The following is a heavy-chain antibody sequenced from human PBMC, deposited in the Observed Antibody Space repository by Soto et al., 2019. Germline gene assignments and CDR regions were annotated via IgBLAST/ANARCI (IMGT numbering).Heavy chain of an antibody. CDR1: GGSISSGDYY. CDR2: IYYSGST. V-gene: IGHV4-30-4*01. CDR3: ARGGTGTTGNWFDP. J-gene: IGHJ5*02. Sequence: PSETLSLTCTVSGGSISSGDYYWGWIRQPPGKGLEWIGYIYYSGSTYYNPSLKSRVTISVDTSKNQFSLKLSSVTAADTAVYYCARGGTGTTGNWFDPWGQGTLVTVSS. D-gene: IGHD1-1*01.